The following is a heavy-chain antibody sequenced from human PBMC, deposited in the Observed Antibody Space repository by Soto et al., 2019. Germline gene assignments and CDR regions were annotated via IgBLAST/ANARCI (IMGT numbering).Heavy chain of an antibody. V-gene: IGHV3-33*01. CDR2: IWYDGSNK. Sequence: GGSLRLSCAASGFTFSSYGMHGVRQAPGKGLEWVAVIWYDGSNKYYADSVKGRFTISRDNSKNTLYLQMNSLRAEDTAVYYCARDPRDYYYYMDVWGKGTTVTVSS. CDR1: GFTFSSYG. CDR3: ARDPRDYYYYMDV. J-gene: IGHJ6*03.